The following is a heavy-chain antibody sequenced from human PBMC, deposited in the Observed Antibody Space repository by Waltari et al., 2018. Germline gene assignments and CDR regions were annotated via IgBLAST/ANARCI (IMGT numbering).Heavy chain of an antibody. J-gene: IGHJ1*01. V-gene: IGHV4-34*02. CDR3: ARGPRDKWLGRYSGEYFHH. D-gene: IGHD6-19*01. CDR1: GASPSDYF. CDR2: NSLKDVT. Sequence: QVQLQQWGATLLKLSETLSLTCAVYGASPSDYFWTWIRQSPGKGLEWIGENSLKDVTYYNPSLESRVSVHLDTSKNQFDLRLESVTAADTAIYYCARGPRDKWLGRYSGEYFHHWGPGTLVSVSA.